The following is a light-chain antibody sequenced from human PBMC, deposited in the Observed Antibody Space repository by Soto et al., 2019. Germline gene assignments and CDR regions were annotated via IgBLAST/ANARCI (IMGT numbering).Light chain of an antibody. V-gene: IGKV1-5*01. Sequence: DIQMTQSPSTLSASVGDRVTITCRASQSISSWLAWYQQKPGKAPKLLIYDASSLESGVPSRFSGSGYGKEFTITISSLQPDDFETYYCQQYNSYPLTFGQGTKVEIK. J-gene: IGKJ1*01. CDR2: DAS. CDR3: QQYNSYPLT. CDR1: QSISSW.